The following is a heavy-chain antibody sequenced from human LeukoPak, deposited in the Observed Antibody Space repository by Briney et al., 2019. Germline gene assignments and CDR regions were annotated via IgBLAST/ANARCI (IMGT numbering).Heavy chain of an antibody. V-gene: IGHV4-59*08. Sequence: SETLSLTCTVSGGRINNHYWTWIRQPPGKGLEWLGYIYYSGTTNYNPSLRSRVTISIDTSKNQFSLKLSSVTAADTAVYYCARVWYYYDSSGYYYNDAFDIWGQGTMVTVSS. D-gene: IGHD3-22*01. CDR1: GGRINNHY. J-gene: IGHJ3*02. CDR2: IYYSGTT. CDR3: ARVWYYYDSSGYYYNDAFDI.